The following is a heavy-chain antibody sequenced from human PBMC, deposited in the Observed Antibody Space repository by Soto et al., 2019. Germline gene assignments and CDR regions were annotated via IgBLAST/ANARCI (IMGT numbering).Heavy chain of an antibody. V-gene: IGHV4-39*01. Sequence: SETLSLTCTVSGGSISSSSYYWGWIRQPPGKGLEWIGSIYYSGSTYYNPSLKSRVTISVDASKNQFSLKLSSVTAADTAVYYCAIGGAGRGLVLRGHYYYYGMDVWGQGTSVTVSS. CDR2: IYYSGST. D-gene: IGHD3-16*01. CDR1: GGSISSSSYY. CDR3: AIGGAGRGLVLRGHYYYYGMDV. J-gene: IGHJ6*02.